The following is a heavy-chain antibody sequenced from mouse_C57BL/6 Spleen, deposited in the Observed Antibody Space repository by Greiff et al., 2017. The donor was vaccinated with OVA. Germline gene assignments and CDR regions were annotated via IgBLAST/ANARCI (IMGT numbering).Heavy chain of an antibody. CDR1: GYTFTDYE. CDR3: TSNVGSSFYYAMYY. J-gene: IGHJ4*01. CDR2: IDPETGGT. V-gene: IGHV1-15*01. Sequence: VQLQQSGAELVRPGASVTLSCKASGYTFTDYEMHWVKQTPVHGLEWIGAIDPETGGTAYNQKFKGKAILTADTSSSTAYMELRSLTSEYSAVYYCTSNVGSSFYYAMYYWGQGTSVTVSS. D-gene: IGHD1-1*01.